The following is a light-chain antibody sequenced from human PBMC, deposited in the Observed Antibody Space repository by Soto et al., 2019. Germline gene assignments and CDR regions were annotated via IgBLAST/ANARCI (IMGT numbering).Light chain of an antibody. V-gene: IGKV3-11*01. J-gene: IGKJ4*01. CDR3: QQRYDWPLT. CDR1: QTVGNS. CDR2: DAS. Sequence: EIVLTQSPATLSLSPGERATLSCRASQTVGNSLAWYQQKRGQGPRLLINDASNRATGIPGRFSGSGSGTDFTLTISSLEPEDFAVYYCQQRYDWPLTFGGGTKVEI.